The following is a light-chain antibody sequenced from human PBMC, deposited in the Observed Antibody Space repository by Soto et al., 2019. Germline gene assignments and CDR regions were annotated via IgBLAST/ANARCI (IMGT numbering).Light chain of an antibody. J-gene: IGKJ5*01. Sequence: DIPMSQSPSSLSASVGDIVTITCLQSQGIANYLNWYQQKPGKAPTLLIYAASSLQRGVPSRFSGSGSGTDFTLTIRSLQPEDLAVYYCQQYNNWPPITVGKGTRVAIK. CDR3: QQYNNWPPIT. CDR1: QGIANY. CDR2: AAS. V-gene: IGKV1-39*01.